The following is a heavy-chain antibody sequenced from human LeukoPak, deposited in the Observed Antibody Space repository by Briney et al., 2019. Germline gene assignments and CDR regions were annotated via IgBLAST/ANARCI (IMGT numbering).Heavy chain of an antibody. V-gene: IGHV1-8*01. D-gene: IGHD2-2*01. Sequence: ASVKVSCKASEGTFSSYAISWVRQAPGQGLEWMGWMNPNSGNTGYAQKFQGRVSITRDTSINTAYMELSSLRSEDTAVYYCARGYCSSTNCLASLGYYMDVWGKGTTVTVSS. CDR3: ARGYCSSTNCLASLGYYMDV. CDR1: EGTFSSYA. J-gene: IGHJ6*03. CDR2: MNPNSGNT.